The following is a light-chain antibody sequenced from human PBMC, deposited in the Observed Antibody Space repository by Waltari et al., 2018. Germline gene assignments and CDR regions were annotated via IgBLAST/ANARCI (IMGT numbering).Light chain of an antibody. V-gene: IGLV2-11*01. Sequence: QSALTQPRSVSGSPGQSVTISCTGTGSDVGDSNYVSWYQQHPGEAPKLVIYDVTKRPAGVPARFSGSKCGNSASLTVSGLQSEDEADYYCCSYAGTWVFGGGTKLTVL. CDR3: CSYAGTWV. CDR2: DVT. J-gene: IGLJ3*02. CDR1: GSDVGDSNY.